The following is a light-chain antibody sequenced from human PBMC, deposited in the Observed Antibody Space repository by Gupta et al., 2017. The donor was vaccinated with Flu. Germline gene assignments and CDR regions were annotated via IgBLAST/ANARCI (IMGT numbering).Light chain of an antibody. J-gene: IGKJ1*01. V-gene: IGKV1-39*01. CDR3: QQSYRLAT. CDR2: NAS. CDR1: QCISKY. Sequence: DIEMTQSPSPLSASIGDKVTITCRARQCISKYVNWYQQKPGKAPKLLISNASTLHSGVPSRFSGSVSGTDFTLTISGLQPEDFATYYCQQSYRLATFGQGTKVEMK.